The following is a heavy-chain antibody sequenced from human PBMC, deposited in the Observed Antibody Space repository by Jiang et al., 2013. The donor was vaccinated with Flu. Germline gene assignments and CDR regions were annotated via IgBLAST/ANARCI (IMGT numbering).Heavy chain of an antibody. CDR2: IYTSGST. V-gene: IGHV4-4*07. J-gene: IGHJ5*02. CDR1: GGSISSYY. CDR3: ARENIVRDSQLWFGDLVGFDP. Sequence: LLKPSETLSLTCAVSGGSISSYYWSWIRQPAGKGLEWIGRIYTSGSTNYNPSLKSRVTMSVDTSKNQFSLKLSSVTAADTAVYYCARENIVRDSQLWFGDLVGFDPWGQGTLVTVSS. D-gene: IGHD3-10*01.